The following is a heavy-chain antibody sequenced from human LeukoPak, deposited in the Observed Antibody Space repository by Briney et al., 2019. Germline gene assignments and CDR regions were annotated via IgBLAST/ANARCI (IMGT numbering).Heavy chain of an antibody. CDR3: ARDWGYYDSSGYYYPYYFDY. CDR2: ISSGSSYI. J-gene: IGHJ4*02. Sequence: PGGSLRLSCAASGFTFSSYSMNWVRQAPGKGLEWVSSISSGSSYIYYADSVKGRFTISRDNAKNSLYLQMNSLRAEDTAVYYCARDWGYYDSSGYYYPYYFDYWAREPWSPSPQ. CDR1: GFTFSSYS. D-gene: IGHD3-22*01. V-gene: IGHV3-21*01.